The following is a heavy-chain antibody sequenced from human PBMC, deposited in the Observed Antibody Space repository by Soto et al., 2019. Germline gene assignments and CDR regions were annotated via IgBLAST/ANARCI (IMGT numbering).Heavy chain of an antibody. CDR1: GFTFSSYA. CDR2: ISGSVGST. Sequence: PGGSLRLSCAASGFTFSSYAMSWVRQAPGKGLEWVSAISGSVGSTYYADSVKGRFTISRDNSKNTLYLQMSSLRAEDTALYYCAKQYCGGDCYPFYFDYWGQGTLVTVSS. V-gene: IGHV3-23*01. D-gene: IGHD2-21*02. CDR3: AKQYCGGDCYPFYFDY. J-gene: IGHJ4*02.